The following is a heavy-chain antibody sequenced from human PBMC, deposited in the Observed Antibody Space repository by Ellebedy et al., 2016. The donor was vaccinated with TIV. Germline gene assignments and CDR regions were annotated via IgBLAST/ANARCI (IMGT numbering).Heavy chain of an antibody. CDR3: ARDQAGYSYGTD. J-gene: IGHJ4*02. CDR1: GFTVSSNY. Sequence: GGSLRLSCAASGFTVSSNYMSWVRQAPGKGLEWVSVIYTDYSTKYADSVKGRFTISRDNSKNTLYLQMNSLRAEDTAVYYWARDQAGYSYGTDWGQGTLVTVSS. V-gene: IGHV3-66*01. CDR2: IYTDYST. D-gene: IGHD5-18*01.